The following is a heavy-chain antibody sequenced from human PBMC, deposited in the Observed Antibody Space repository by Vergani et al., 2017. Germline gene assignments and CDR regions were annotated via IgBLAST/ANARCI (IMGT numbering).Heavy chain of an antibody. CDR1: GGSISSYY. D-gene: IGHD3-16*01. CDR2: IYTSGST. Sequence: QVQLQESGPGLVKPSETLSLTCTVSGGSISSYYWGWIRQPAGKGLEWIGRIYTSGSTNYNPSLKSRVTMSVDTSKNQSPLMLSSVTAADKAGYYCARFGGGTFFQHWGQGTLVTVSS. CDR3: ARFGGGTFFQH. V-gene: IGHV4-4*07. J-gene: IGHJ1*01.